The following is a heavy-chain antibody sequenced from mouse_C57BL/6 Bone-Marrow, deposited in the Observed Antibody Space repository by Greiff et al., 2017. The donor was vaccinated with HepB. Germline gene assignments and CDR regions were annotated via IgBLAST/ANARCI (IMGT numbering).Heavy chain of an antibody. Sequence: EVQLQESGAELVRPGASVKLSCTASGFNIKDDYMHWVKQKPEQGLEWIGWIDPENGDTEYASKFQGKATITAATSSNTAYLQLSSLTSEDTAVYYCTLGDYDGAYWGKGTLVTVSA. V-gene: IGHV14-4*01. CDR1: GFNIKDDY. J-gene: IGHJ3*01. D-gene: IGHD2-4*01. CDR3: TLGDYDGAY. CDR2: IDPENGDT.